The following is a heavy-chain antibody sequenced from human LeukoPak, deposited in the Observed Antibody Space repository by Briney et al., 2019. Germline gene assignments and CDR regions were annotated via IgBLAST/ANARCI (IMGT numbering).Heavy chain of an antibody. D-gene: IGHD6-19*01. J-gene: IGHJ4*02. CDR1: VFTFSSYS. Sequence: PGGSLRLSCAASVFTFSSYSMNWVRQAPGKGLEWVSSISSSSSYIYYADSVKGRFTISRDNAENSLYLQMNSLRAEDTAVYYCAREKDSGWYFGYWGQGTLVTVSS. CDR3: AREKDSGWYFGY. CDR2: ISSSSSYI. V-gene: IGHV3-21*01.